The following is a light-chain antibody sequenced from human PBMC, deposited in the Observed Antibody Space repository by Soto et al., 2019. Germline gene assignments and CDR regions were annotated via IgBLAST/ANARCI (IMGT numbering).Light chain of an antibody. CDR3: QQYGGSMT. V-gene: IGKV3-20*01. CDR1: QSLGSNY. J-gene: IGKJ5*01. CDR2: DIS. Sequence: EIVLTQSPGTLSLSPGDTATLSCRASQSLGSNYLAWYQQRPGQAPKLLIYDISSRATGIPDRFSGSGSGTDFTLTITRLDPEDFAVYYCQQYGGSMTFGQGTRLEIE.